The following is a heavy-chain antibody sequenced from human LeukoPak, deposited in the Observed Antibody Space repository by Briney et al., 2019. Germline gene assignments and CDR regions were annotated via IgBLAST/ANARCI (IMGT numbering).Heavy chain of an antibody. CDR1: GYTFTSYY. Sequence: ASVKVSCKASGYTFTSYYMHWVRQAPGQGLEWMGIINPCGGSTSYAQKFQGRVTMTRDTSTSTVYMELSSLRSEDTAVYYCARALLGYCSSTSCPHFDYWGQGTLVTVSS. D-gene: IGHD2-2*01. J-gene: IGHJ4*02. CDR3: ARALLGYCSSTSCPHFDY. CDR2: INPCGGST. V-gene: IGHV1-46*01.